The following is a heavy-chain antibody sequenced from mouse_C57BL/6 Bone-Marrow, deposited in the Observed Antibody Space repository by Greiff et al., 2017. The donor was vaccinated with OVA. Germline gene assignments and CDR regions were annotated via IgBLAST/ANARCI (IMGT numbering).Heavy chain of an antibody. V-gene: IGHV8-8*01. CDR3: ARIPITTVVVRYAMDY. CDR2: IWWDDDK. CDR1: GFSLRTFGMG. Sequence: QVTLKESGPGILQPSQTLSLTCSFSGFSLRTFGMGVGWIRQPSGKGLEWLAHIWWDDDKYYNPALKSRLTISKYTSKNQVFLKIANVDTADTATYYCARIPITTVVVRYAMDYWGQGTSVTVSS. D-gene: IGHD1-1*01. J-gene: IGHJ4*01.